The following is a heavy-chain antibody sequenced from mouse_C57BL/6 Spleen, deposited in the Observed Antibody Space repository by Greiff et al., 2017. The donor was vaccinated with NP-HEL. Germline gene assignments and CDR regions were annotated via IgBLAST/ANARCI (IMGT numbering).Heavy chain of an antibody. CDR2: ISDGGSYT. Sequence: EVMLVESGGGLVKPGGSLKLSCAASGFTFSSYAMSWVRQTPEKRLEWVATISDGGSYTYYPDNVKGRFTISRDNAKNNLYLQMSHLKSEDTAMYYCARDGYYGSNYWYFDVWGTGTTVTVSS. V-gene: IGHV5-4*01. CDR3: ARDGYYGSNYWYFDV. J-gene: IGHJ1*03. CDR1: GFTFSSYA. D-gene: IGHD1-1*01.